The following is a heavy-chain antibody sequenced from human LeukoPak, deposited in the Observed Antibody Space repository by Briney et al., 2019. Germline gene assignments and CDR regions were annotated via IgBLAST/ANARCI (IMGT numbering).Heavy chain of an antibody. Sequence: GGSLRLSCAASGFTFSSYSINWVRQAPGKGLEWVSSISSSSSYIYYADSVKGRFTISRDNAKNSLYLQMNSLRAEDTAVYYCASETDPYYYGSGSYLDYWGQGTLVTVSS. J-gene: IGHJ4*02. D-gene: IGHD3-10*01. CDR2: ISSSSSYI. CDR3: ASETDPYYYGSGSYLDY. V-gene: IGHV3-21*01. CDR1: GFTFSSYS.